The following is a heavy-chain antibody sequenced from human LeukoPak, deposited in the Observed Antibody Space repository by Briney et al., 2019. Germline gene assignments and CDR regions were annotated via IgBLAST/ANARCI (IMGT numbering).Heavy chain of an antibody. J-gene: IGHJ4*02. V-gene: IGHV3-21*01. CDR3: ARDLGTRKSIAFAD. CDR2: ISSNNGYI. CDR1: GFSFSSYR. D-gene: IGHD6-6*01. Sequence: GGSLRLSCAASGFSFSSYRMNWVRQARGKGLEWVASISSNNGYIYYGDSVKGRFTISRDNGENSLHLQMNSLRAEDAAVYYCARDLGTRKSIAFADWGQGTLVTVSS.